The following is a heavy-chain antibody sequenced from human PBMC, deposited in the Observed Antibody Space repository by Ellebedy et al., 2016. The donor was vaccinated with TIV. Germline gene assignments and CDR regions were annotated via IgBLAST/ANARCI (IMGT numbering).Heavy chain of an antibody. D-gene: IGHD6-19*01. V-gene: IGHV3-30*01. CDR2: ISYDGSNK. J-gene: IGHJ4*02. CDR1: GFTFSSYA. CDR3: ARDTEGWGHIAVAEVVY. Sequence: PGGSLRLSCAASGFTFSSYAMHWVRQAPGKGLEWVAVISYDGSNKYYADSVKGRFTISRDNSKNTLYLQMNSLRAEDTAVYYCARDTEGWGHIAVAEVVYWGQGTLVTVS.